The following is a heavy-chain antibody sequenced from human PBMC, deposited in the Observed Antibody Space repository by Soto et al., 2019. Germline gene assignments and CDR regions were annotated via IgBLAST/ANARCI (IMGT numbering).Heavy chain of an antibody. J-gene: IGHJ4*02. CDR3: SRMPQAAIVPVDY. Sequence: EVQLVQSGAEVKKPGESLRISCQGSGYNFSAYWIHWVRQVPGKGLESMGRIDPSDSYTYYSPSFLGHVTFSADKSIRTAYLQWSSLTASDTASYYCSRMPQAAIVPVDYWGQGTLLTVSS. CDR2: IDPSDSYT. CDR1: GYNFSAYW. D-gene: IGHD1-26*01. V-gene: IGHV5-10-1*03.